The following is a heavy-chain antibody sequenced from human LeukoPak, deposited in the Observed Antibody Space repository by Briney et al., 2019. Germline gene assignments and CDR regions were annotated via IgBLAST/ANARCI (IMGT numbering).Heavy chain of an antibody. J-gene: IGHJ1*01. CDR1: GFSFINAW. CDR3: SSLRGSSSQYFQH. V-gene: IGHV3-15*01. Sequence: GGSLILSCAASGFSFINAWMSWVRQAPGKGLEWVGRITSKIDGGTKDYAATVKGRFTISRDDSKDTLYLQMDSLQTEDTAVYYCSSLRGSSSQYFQHWGQGTLVTVSS. CDR2: ITSKIDGGTK. D-gene: IGHD6-13*01.